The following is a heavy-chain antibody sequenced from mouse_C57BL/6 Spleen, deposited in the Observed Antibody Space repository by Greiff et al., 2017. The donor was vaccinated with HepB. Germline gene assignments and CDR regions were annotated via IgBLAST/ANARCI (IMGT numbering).Heavy chain of an antibody. D-gene: IGHD1-1*01. V-gene: IGHV1-59*01. CDR2: IDPSDSYT. Sequence: QVQLQQPGAELVRPGTSVKLSCKASGYTFTSYWMHWVKQRPGQGLEWIGVIDPSDSYTNYNQKFKGKATLTVDTSSSTAYMQLSSLTSEDSAVYYCARSGLYYYGSSYYFDYWGQGTTLTVSS. CDR1: GYTFTSYW. CDR3: ARSGLYYYGSSYYFDY. J-gene: IGHJ2*01.